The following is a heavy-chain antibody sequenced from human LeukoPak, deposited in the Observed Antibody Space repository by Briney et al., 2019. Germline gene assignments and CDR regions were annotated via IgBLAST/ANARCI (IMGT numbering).Heavy chain of an antibody. D-gene: IGHD4-17*01. J-gene: IGHJ5*02. CDR1: GFTFSSYS. CDR2: ISSNGGST. CDR3: VKSDRPDYADFGLGS. Sequence: PGGSLRLSCAASGFTFSSYSIIWVRQAPGKGLEYVSGISSNGGSTNYADSVKGRFTISRDNSKNTLYLQMSSLRAEDTAVYYCVKSDRPDYADFGLGSWGQGTLVTVSS. V-gene: IGHV3-64D*06.